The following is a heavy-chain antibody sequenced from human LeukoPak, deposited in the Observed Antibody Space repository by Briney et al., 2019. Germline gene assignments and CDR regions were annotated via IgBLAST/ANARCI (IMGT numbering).Heavy chain of an antibody. D-gene: IGHD6-13*01. Sequence: GASVKVSCKASGYTFTNYDISWVRQAPGQGLEWMGWISAYNGNTNYAQKFQGRVTMTIDTSTTTAYMELRTLKSDDTAVYFCARGLIAAAGMDVWGKGTTVTVSS. CDR2: ISAYNGNT. CDR3: ARGLIAAAGMDV. V-gene: IGHV1-18*01. J-gene: IGHJ6*04. CDR1: GYTFTNYD.